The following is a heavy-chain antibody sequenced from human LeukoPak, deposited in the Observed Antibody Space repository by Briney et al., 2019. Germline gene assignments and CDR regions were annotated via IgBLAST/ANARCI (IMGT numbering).Heavy chain of an antibody. D-gene: IGHD3-10*01. CDR1: GGTFSSYA. CDR2: IIPIFGTA. Sequence: SVKVSCKASGGTFSSYAISWVRQAPGQGLERMGGIIPIFGTANYAQKFQGRVTITTDESTSTAYMELSSLRSEDTAVYYCARGGSGSYYKMNYWGQGTLVTVSS. V-gene: IGHV1-69*05. J-gene: IGHJ4*02. CDR3: ARGGSGSYYKMNY.